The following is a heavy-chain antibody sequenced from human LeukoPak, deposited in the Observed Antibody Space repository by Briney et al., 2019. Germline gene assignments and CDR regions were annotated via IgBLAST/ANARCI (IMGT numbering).Heavy chain of an antibody. Sequence: GGSLRLSCAASGFTLSSYGMHWVRQARGKGLEWVAVITYDGSNKYYADSVKGRFTISRDNSKNTLYLQMNSLRAEDTAVYYCAKDRSGLLWFGEFPDYWGQGPLVTVSS. CDR2: ITYDGSNK. D-gene: IGHD3-10*01. V-gene: IGHV3-30*18. CDR3: AKDRSGLLWFGEFPDY. J-gene: IGHJ4*02. CDR1: GFTLSSYG.